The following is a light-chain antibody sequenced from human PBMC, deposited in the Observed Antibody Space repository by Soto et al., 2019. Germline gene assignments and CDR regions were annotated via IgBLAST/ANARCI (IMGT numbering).Light chain of an antibody. Sequence: EIVLTQSPPSLPVTPGEPASIACRXSQSLLHXNGYNYLDWYLQKPGQSPQPLIFLGSNRASGVPDRFSGSGSGTDFTLKISRVEAEDVGVYYCMQALQTPTFGGGTKVEIK. CDR3: MQALQTPT. CDR2: LGS. V-gene: IGKV2-28*01. J-gene: IGKJ4*01. CDR1: QSLLHXNGYNY.